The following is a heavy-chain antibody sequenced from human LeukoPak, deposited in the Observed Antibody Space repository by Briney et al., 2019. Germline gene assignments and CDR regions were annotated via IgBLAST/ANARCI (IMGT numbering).Heavy chain of an antibody. Sequence: GGSLRLSCAASGFTFSNGWMSWVRQAPRKGLEWVGQIKTETDGATTDYAAPVKGRFTISRDDSKNTLFLLMNSLQTEDTALYYCTWSGLKIESWGQGTLVAVSS. CDR3: TWSGLKIES. CDR2: IKTETDGATT. CDR1: GFTFSNGW. J-gene: IGHJ4*02. V-gene: IGHV3-15*01. D-gene: IGHD3-3*01.